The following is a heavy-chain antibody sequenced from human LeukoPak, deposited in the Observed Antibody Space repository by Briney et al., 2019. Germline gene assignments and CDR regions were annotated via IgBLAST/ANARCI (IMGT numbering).Heavy chain of an antibody. J-gene: IGHJ4*02. CDR1: GFTFDDYA. V-gene: IGHV3-9*01. Sequence: GGSLRLSCAASGFTFDDYAMHWVRQAPGKGLEWVSGISWSSGSIGYADSVKGRFTISRDNAKNSLYLQMNSLRAEDTALYYCAKDRGSSRGAGFDYWGQGTLVTVSS. D-gene: IGHD3-10*01. CDR3: AKDRGSSRGAGFDY. CDR2: ISWSSGSI.